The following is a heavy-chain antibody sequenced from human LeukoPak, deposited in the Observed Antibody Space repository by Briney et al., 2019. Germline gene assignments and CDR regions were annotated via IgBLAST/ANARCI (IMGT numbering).Heavy chain of an antibody. CDR2: ISYDGSNK. Sequence: GGSLRLSCAASGFSFSSYAMDWVRQAPGKGLEWVAVISYDGSNKLYADSVRGRFTISRDNSKNTLYLQMNSLRAEDTAVYYCARGFAPGELSYFDYWGQGTLVTVSS. CDR1: GFSFSSYA. D-gene: IGHD3-16*02. J-gene: IGHJ4*02. CDR3: ARGFAPGELSYFDY. V-gene: IGHV3-30*04.